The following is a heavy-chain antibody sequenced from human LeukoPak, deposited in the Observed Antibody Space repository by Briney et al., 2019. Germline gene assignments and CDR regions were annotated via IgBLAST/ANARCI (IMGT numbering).Heavy chain of an antibody. Sequence: WETLSLTCTASGCSISSYYWSWIRQPPGKGLEWIGYIYYSGSTKYNPSPKSRVTISVDTSKNQFCLKLNSVTAADTAVYYCARKEVRRDDTSNWFDAWGEGTLVSVSS. CDR1: GCSISSYY. D-gene: IGHD5-24*01. V-gene: IGHV4-59*08. CDR3: ARKEVRRDDTSNWFDA. J-gene: IGHJ5*02. CDR2: IYYSGST.